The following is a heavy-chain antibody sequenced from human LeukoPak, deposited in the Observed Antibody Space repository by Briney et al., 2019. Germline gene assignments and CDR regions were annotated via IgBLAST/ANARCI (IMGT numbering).Heavy chain of an antibody. V-gene: IGHV3-74*01. CDR2: INSDGSST. CDR3: ARDQAPTDCSGGSCYSYYYGMDV. CDR1: GFTFSSYW. J-gene: IGHJ6*02. D-gene: IGHD2-15*01. Sequence: PGGSLRLSCAASGFTFSSYWMHWVRQAPGKGLVWVSRINSDGSSTSYADSVKGRFTISRDNAKNTLYLQMNSLRAEDTAVYYCARDQAPTDCSGGSCYSYYYGMDVWGQGTTVTVSS.